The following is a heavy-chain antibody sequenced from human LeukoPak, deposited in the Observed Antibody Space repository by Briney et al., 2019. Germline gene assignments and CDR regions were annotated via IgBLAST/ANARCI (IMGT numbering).Heavy chain of an antibody. CDR2: ISGSGDYT. Sequence: PGGSLRLSCAASGFTFTSYAMSWVRQAPGRGLEWVSTISGSGDYTFYADSVKGRFTISRDNSKNTVNLQMNSLRADDTAVYYCAKVLRFLEWPSYYFDYWGQGTLVTVSS. CDR1: GFTFTSYA. J-gene: IGHJ4*02. V-gene: IGHV3-23*01. D-gene: IGHD3-3*01. CDR3: AKVLRFLEWPSYYFDY.